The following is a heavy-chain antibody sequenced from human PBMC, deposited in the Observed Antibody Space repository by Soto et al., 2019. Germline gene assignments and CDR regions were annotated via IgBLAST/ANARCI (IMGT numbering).Heavy chain of an antibody. CDR1: GGTFSSYA. CDR3: ARGVHSSGYLEYYGMDV. V-gene: IGHV1-69*13. J-gene: IGHJ6*02. D-gene: IGHD3-22*01. Sequence: GASVKVSCKASGGTFSSYAISWVRQAPGQGLEWMGGIIPIFGTANYAQKFQGRVTITADESTSTAYMELSSLRSEDTAVYYCARGVHSSGYLEYYGMDVWGQGTTVTVSS. CDR2: IIPIFGTA.